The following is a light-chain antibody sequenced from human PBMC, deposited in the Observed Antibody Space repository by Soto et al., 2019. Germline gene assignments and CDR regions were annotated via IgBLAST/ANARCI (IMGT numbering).Light chain of an antibody. J-gene: IGLJ3*02. CDR3: CSYAGSNTWV. CDR1: SNDVGGFNY. CDR2: DVS. Sequence: QSVLTQPASVSGSPGQAITISCTGSSNDVGGFNYVSWYQQHPGKAPKLMIYDVSKRPSGVPDRFSGSKSGNTASLTISGLQAEDEADYYCCSYAGSNTWVFGGGTKVTVL. V-gene: IGLV2-11*01.